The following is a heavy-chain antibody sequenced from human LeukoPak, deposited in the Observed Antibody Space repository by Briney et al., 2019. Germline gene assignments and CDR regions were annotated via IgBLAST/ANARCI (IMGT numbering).Heavy chain of an antibody. CDR3: ASTPHCGGDCYSCGWFDP. Sequence: SQTLSLTCTVSGGPISSGGYYWSWIRQHPGKGLEWIGYIYYSGSTYYNPSLKSRVTISVDTSKNQFSLKLSSVTAADTAVYYCASTPHCGGDCYSCGWFDPWGQGTLVTVSS. CDR2: IYYSGST. J-gene: IGHJ5*02. CDR1: GGPISSGGYY. V-gene: IGHV4-31*03. D-gene: IGHD2-21*02.